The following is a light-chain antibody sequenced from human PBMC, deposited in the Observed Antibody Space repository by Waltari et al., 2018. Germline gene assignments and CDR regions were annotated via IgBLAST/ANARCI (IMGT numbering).Light chain of an antibody. CDR1: QSLVHSDGNTS. CDR3: MQGTHWPYT. V-gene: IGKV2-30*02. J-gene: IGKJ2*01. Sequence: DVVMTQSPLSLPVTLGQPASISCKSSQSLVHSDGNTSLQWFQQRPCQSPRRLIYKVSYRDSGVPDRFSGSGSGSDFTLKISRVEAEDVGVYYCMQGTHWPYTFGQGTKLDIK. CDR2: KVS.